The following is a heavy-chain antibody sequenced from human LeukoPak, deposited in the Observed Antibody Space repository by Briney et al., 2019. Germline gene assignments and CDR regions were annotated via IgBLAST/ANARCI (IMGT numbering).Heavy chain of an antibody. CDR2: ISYDGSNK. CDR1: GFTFSSYA. J-gene: IGHJ4*02. CDR3: ARDSPYYYGSGSYYNLDY. V-gene: IGHV3-30-3*01. Sequence: GGSLRLSCAASGFTFSSYAMRWVRQAPGKGLEWVAVISYDGSNKYYADSVKGRFTISRDNSKNTLYLQMNSLRAEDTAVYYCARDSPYYYGSGSYYNLDYWGQGTLVTVSS. D-gene: IGHD3-10*01.